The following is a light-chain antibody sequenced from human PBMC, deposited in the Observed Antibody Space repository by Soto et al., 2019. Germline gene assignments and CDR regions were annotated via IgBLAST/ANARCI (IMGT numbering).Light chain of an antibody. J-gene: IGLJ3*02. CDR1: SSDVGGYNY. Sequence: QSALTQPASVSGSPGQSITISCTGASSDVGGYNYVSWYQQHPGSAPKLLIYEVNDRPSGVSNRFSGSKSGNTASLIISGLQAEDEADYYCSSYTTSSTLVVFGGGTKLTVL. V-gene: IGLV2-14*01. CDR2: EVN. CDR3: SSYTTSSTLVV.